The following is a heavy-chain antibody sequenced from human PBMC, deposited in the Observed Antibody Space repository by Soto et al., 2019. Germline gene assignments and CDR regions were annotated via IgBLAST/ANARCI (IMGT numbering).Heavy chain of an antibody. Sequence: GSLRLSCAASGFTFSSYAMSWVRQAPGKGLEWVSAISGSGGSTYYADSVKGRFTISRDNSKNTLYLQMNSLRAEDTAVYYCAKHYGSGSYSDYFDYWGQGTLVTVSS. D-gene: IGHD3-10*01. CDR3: AKHYGSGSYSDYFDY. V-gene: IGHV3-23*01. CDR1: GFTFSSYA. J-gene: IGHJ4*02. CDR2: ISGSGGST.